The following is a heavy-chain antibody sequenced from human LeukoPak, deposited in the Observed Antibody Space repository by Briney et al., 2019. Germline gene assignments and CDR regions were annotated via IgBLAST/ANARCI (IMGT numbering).Heavy chain of an antibody. D-gene: IGHD5-24*01. CDR1: GGSFSGYY. V-gene: IGHV4-34*01. J-gene: IGHJ4*02. CDR2: INHSGST. Sequence: PSETLSLTCAVYGGSFSGYYWSWIRQPPGKGLEWIGEINHSGSTNYNPSLKSRVTISVDTSKNQFSLKLRSVTAADTAVYYCARGRGCNSFDYWGQGTLVTVSS. CDR3: ARGRGCNSFDY.